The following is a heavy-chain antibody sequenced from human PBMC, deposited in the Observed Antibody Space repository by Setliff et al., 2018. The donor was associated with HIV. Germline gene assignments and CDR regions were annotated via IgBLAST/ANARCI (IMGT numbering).Heavy chain of an antibody. D-gene: IGHD3-22*01. J-gene: IGHJ6*02. CDR3: AREIGDYYDSSGYYPPTDYYYGMDV. CDR1: GYTFTSYD. V-gene: IGHV1-18*01. Sequence: ASVKVSCKASGYTFTSYDISWVRQAPGQGLEWMGWISAFNGNTNYAQKLQGRVTMTTDTSTSTAYMELRSLRSDDTAVYYCAREIGDYYDSSGYYPPTDYYYGMDVWGQGTTVTVSS. CDR2: ISAFNGNT.